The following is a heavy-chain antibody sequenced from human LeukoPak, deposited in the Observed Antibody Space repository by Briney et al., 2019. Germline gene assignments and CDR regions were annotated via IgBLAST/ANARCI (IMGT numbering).Heavy chain of an antibody. Sequence: GASVKVSCKASAYIFSNYDINWVRQAAEQGPEWMGWMNPNSGKTGYAQHLQGRVTMTRDTSMNTAYMELKSLRSDDTAVYYCTRASRSGSDPSSDFDYWGQGTLVTVSS. CDR1: AYIFSNYD. D-gene: IGHD6-25*01. J-gene: IGHJ4*02. CDR2: MNPNSGKT. V-gene: IGHV1-8*01. CDR3: TRASRSGSDPSSDFDY.